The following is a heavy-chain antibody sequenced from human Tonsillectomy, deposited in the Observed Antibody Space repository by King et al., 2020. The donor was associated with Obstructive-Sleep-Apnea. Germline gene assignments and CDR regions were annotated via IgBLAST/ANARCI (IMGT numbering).Heavy chain of an antibody. D-gene: IGHD3/OR15-3a*01. J-gene: IGHJ4*02. CDR1: RYSISSGYD. V-gene: IGHV4-38-2*02. Sequence: VQLQESGPGLVKSSETLSLTCTVSRYSISSGYDWGWIRQPPGKGLEWIGNIYHSGITHYNPSLKSRVTISVDTSKNQFSLKLNSVTAADTAVYYGARGRTQFDYWGQGSLVTVSS. CDR3: ARGRTQFDY. CDR2: IYHSGIT.